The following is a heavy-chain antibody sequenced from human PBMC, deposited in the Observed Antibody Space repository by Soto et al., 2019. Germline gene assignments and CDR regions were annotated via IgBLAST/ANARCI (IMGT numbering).Heavy chain of an antibody. Sequence: ASVKVSCKASGGTFSSYAISWVRQAPGQGLEWMGGIIPIFGTANYAQKFQGRVTITADESTSTAYMELSSLRSEDTAVYYCASELSLYYYGMDVWGQGTTVTVSS. V-gene: IGHV1-69*13. CDR1: GGTFSSYA. CDR3: ASELSLYYYGMDV. CDR2: IIPIFGTA. J-gene: IGHJ6*02.